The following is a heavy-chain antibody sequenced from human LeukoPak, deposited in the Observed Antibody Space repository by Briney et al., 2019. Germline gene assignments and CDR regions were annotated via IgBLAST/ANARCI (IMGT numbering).Heavy chain of an antibody. J-gene: IGHJ4*02. CDR3: ARKLGAPHYFDF. V-gene: IGHV1-8*01. D-gene: IGHD1-26*01. Sequence: GASAKVSCKASGYTFTSYDIHWVRQATGQGLEWMGWMNPNTGKTDFAKKFQGRVTMTRNTSINTVYMELSSLRSEDTAVYYCARKLGAPHYFDFWGQGTLVTVSS. CDR1: GYTFTSYD. CDR2: MNPNTGKT.